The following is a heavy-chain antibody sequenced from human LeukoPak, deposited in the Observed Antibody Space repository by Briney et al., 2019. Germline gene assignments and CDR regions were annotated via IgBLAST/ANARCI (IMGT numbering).Heavy chain of an antibody. V-gene: IGHV4-34*01. CDR3: ARRHYDYVWGSYRQSDAFDI. D-gene: IGHD3-16*02. J-gene: IGHJ3*02. Sequence: SETLSLTCAVYGGSFSGYYWSWIRQPPGKGLEWIGEINHSGSTNYNPSLKSRVTISVDTSKNQFSLKLSSVTAADTAVYYCARRHYDYVWGSYRQSDAFDIWGQGTMVTVSS. CDR2: INHSGST. CDR1: GGSFSGYY.